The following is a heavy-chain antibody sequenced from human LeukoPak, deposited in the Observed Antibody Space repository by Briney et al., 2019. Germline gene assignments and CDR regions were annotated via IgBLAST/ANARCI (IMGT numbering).Heavy chain of an antibody. CDR1: GFTFSSYG. J-gene: IGHJ4*02. V-gene: IGHV3-33*06. Sequence: GGSLRLSCAASGFTFSSYGMHWVRQAPGKGLEWVAVIWYDGSDKYYADSVKGRFTISRDNSKNTLYLQMNSLRAEDTAVYYCAKEIQYSSSWYGSAFDHWGQGTLVTVSS. D-gene: IGHD6-13*01. CDR2: IWYDGSDK. CDR3: AKEIQYSSSWYGSAFDH.